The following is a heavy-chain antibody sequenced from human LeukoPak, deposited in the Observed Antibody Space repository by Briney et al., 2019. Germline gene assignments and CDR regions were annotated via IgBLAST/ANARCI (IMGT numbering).Heavy chain of an antibody. V-gene: IGHV4-59*01. Sequence: PSETLSLTCTVSGGSISSYYWSWIRQSPGRGLEWIGYIYYSGSTNYNPSLKSRVTISVDTSKNQFSLRLSSVTAADTAVYYCARGGGLDVWGQGATATVSS. CDR3: ARGGGLDV. D-gene: IGHD3-16*01. CDR1: GGSISSYY. J-gene: IGHJ6*02. CDR2: IYYSGST.